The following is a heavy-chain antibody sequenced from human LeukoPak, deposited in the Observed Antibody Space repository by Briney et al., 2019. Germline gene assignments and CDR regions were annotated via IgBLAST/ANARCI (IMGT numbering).Heavy chain of an antibody. CDR1: GYSFTSYW. J-gene: IGHJ4*02. Sequence: GESLKISCKGSGYSFTSYWIGWARQTPGKGLEGMGIIYPGDSDTRYSPSFQGQVTMSADKSISTAYLLWSSLKASDTAMYYCARPLYYYDSSGYSAGYWGKGTLVTVSS. D-gene: IGHD3-22*01. CDR2: IYPGDSDT. V-gene: IGHV5-51*01. CDR3: ARPLYYYDSSGYSAGY.